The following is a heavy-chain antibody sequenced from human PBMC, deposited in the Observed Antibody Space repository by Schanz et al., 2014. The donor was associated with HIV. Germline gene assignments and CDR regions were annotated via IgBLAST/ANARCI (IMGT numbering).Heavy chain of an antibody. J-gene: IGHJ4*02. CDR2: ISYDGSNK. CDR3: AKVGRIYSTTWIDY. V-gene: IGHV3-30*19. D-gene: IGHD2-2*01. Sequence: QVQLVESGGGVVQPGRSLRLSCTAAGFTFSSSGMHWVRQAPGKGLEWVAAISYDGSNKYYAESVKGRFTISRDNSKNTLYLQMNSLRREDTAVYYCAKVGRIYSTTWIDYWGQGTLVTVSS. CDR1: GFTFSSSG.